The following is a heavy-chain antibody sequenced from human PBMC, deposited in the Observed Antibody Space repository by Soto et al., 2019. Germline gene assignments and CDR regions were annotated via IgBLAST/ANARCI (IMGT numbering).Heavy chain of an antibody. CDR2: ISGSGGST. V-gene: IGHV3-23*01. Sequence: GGSLRLSCAASGFTFSSYAMSWVRQAPGKGLEWVSAISGSGGSTYYADSVKGRFTISSDNSKNTLYLQMNSLRAEDTAVYYCAKAAGYYDFWSGYYYIDYWGQGTLVTVSS. CDR1: GFTFSSYA. CDR3: AKAAGYYDFWSGYYYIDY. D-gene: IGHD3-3*01. J-gene: IGHJ4*02.